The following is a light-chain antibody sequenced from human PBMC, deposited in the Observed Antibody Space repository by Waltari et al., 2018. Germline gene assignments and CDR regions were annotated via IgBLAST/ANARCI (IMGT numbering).Light chain of an antibody. CDR3: QAWDSSRVV. CDR1: NLGDKY. J-gene: IGLJ2*01. Sequence: SYELTQPPSVSVSPGQTASITCSGDNLGDKYACWYQQKPGQSPVLVIYQDSKRPSGIPERFSGSNSGNTATLTISGTQAMDEADYYCQAWDSSRVVFGGGTKLTVL. CDR2: QDS. V-gene: IGLV3-1*01.